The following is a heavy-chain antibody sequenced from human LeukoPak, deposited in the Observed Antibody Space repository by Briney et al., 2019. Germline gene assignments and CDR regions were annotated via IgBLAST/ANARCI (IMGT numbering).Heavy chain of an antibody. CDR1: GFSFRNYG. V-gene: IGHV3-33*01. CDR2: IWYDASNK. J-gene: IGHJ4*02. Sequence: PGTSLRLSCEVSGFSFRNYGMHWVRQAPGTGLKWVAVIWYDASNKYYADSVKGRFTISRDNSKNTLYLQMNSLRVEDTAGYYCARDGPAGDHGVTTYYFDYWGQGTLVTVSS. D-gene: IGHD4-17*01. CDR3: ARDGPAGDHGVTTYYFDY.